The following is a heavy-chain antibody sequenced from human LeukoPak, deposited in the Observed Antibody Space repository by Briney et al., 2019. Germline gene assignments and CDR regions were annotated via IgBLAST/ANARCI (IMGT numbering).Heavy chain of an antibody. D-gene: IGHD6-13*01. V-gene: IGHV3-7*01. CDR1: GFTFSSYW. CDR3: AREQQLVSYYYYMDV. CDR2: IKQDGSEK. J-gene: IGHJ6*03. Sequence: PGGSLRLSCAASGFTFSSYWMSWVRQVPGKGLEWVANIKQDGSEKYYVDSVKGRFTISRDNAKNSLYLQMNSLRAEDTAVYYCAREQQLVSYYYYMDVWGKGTTVTVSS.